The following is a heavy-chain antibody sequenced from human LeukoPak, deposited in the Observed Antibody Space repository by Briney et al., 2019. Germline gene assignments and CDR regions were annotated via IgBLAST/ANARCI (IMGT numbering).Heavy chain of an antibody. J-gene: IGHJ4*02. CDR3: AKTTTGYSSGRYPGWPVDY. CDR1: AFTFSSYA. Sequence: PGGSLRLSCAPSAFTFSSYAIYWVRQAPGKGMEWVSGIRGSGGITYFANPVKGRFTISRDNSKNTVYLQMNSLRVEDTAVYYCAKTTTGYSSGRYPGWPVDYWGQGTLVTVSS. V-gene: IGHV3-23*01. D-gene: IGHD6-19*01. CDR2: IRGSGGIT.